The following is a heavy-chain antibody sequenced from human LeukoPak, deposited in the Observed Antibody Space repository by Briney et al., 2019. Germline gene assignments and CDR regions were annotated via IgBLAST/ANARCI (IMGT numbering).Heavy chain of an antibody. J-gene: IGHJ4*02. CDR1: GGSFSAYY. Sequence: SGTLSLTCAVYGGSFSAYYWSWIRQSPGKGLEWIGEIHHSGSTKYNPSLKSRVTISVDMSQSQFSLKLTSVTAADTAVYYCATEEGYNAYWGQGILVTVSS. V-gene: IGHV4-34*01. CDR3: ATEEGYNAY. D-gene: IGHD5-24*01. CDR2: IHHSGST.